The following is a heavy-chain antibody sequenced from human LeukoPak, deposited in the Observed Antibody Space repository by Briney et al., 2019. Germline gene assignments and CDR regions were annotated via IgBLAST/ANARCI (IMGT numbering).Heavy chain of an antibody. CDR2: IYYSGST. V-gene: IGHV4-59*01. D-gene: IGHD3-10*01. J-gene: IGHJ6*04. CDR3: AREWARGSEKAMDV. Sequence: VKPSETLSLTCTVSGGSISSYYWSWIRQPPGKGLEWIGYIYYSGSTNYNPSLKSRVTISVDTSKNQFSLKLSSVTAADTAVYYCAREWARGSEKAMDVWGKGTTVTVSS. CDR1: GGSISSYY.